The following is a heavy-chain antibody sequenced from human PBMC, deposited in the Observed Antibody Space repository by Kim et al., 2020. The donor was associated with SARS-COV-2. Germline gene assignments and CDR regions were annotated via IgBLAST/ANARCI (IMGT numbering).Heavy chain of an antibody. J-gene: IGHJ6*02. V-gene: IGHV3-9*01. CDR3: AKDSPYYYGSDV. Sequence: GGSLRLSCAASGFTFCDYAMHWVRQAPGKGLEWVSGISWNSGSIGYADSVKGRFTISRDNAKNSLYLQMNSLRAEDTALYYCAKDSPYYYGSDVWGQGTT. CDR1: GFTFCDYA. CDR2: ISWNSGSI.